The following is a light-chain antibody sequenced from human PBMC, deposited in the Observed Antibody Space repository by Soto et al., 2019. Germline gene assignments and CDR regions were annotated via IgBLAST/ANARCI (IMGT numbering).Light chain of an antibody. Sequence: DIQMTQSPSSLSASVGDRVTITCRASQGIGNYLAWYQQKPGTIPKLLIYAASTLQSGVPSRFSGSGSGTDCTLTISSLQPEDVATYYCQKYNSASSFGQGTKVEIK. J-gene: IGKJ1*01. V-gene: IGKV1-27*01. CDR3: QKYNSASS. CDR1: QGIGNY. CDR2: AAS.